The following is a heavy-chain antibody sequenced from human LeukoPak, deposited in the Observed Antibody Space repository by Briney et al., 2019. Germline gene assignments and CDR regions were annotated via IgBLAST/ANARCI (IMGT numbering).Heavy chain of an antibody. D-gene: IGHD6-19*01. Sequence: RGESLKISCKGSGYSFTSYWIGWVRQMPGKGLEWMGIIYPGDSDTRYSPSFQGQVTISADKSISTAYLQWSSLKASDTAMYYCARTGEEGIAVAGTQIWGQGTLVTVSS. V-gene: IGHV5-51*01. CDR2: IYPGDSDT. CDR3: ARTGEEGIAVAGTQI. J-gene: IGHJ4*02. CDR1: GYSFTSYW.